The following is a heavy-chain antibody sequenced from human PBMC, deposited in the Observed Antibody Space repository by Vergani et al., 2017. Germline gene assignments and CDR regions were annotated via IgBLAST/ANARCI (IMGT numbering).Heavy chain of an antibody. CDR3: ARDQQWLEVDSYGMDV. J-gene: IGHJ6*02. Sequence: EVQLVESGGGLVQPGGSLRLSCAASGFTFSSYWMNWVRQAPGKGLEWVSSISSSSSYIYYADSVKGRFTISRDNAKNSLYLQMNSLRAEDTAVYYCARDQQWLEVDSYGMDVWGQGP. D-gene: IGHD6-19*01. CDR1: GFTFSSYW. CDR2: ISSSSSYI. V-gene: IGHV3-21*01.